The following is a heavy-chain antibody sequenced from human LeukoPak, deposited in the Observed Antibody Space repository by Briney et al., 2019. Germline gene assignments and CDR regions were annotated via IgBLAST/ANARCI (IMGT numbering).Heavy chain of an antibody. CDR3: AATSIAAAGPFDY. CDR1: GYTFTGYY. CDR2: INPNSGGT. J-gene: IGHJ4*02. Sequence: ASVKVSCKASGYTFTGYYMHRVRQAPGQGLEWMGWINPNSGGTNYAQKFQGRVTMTRDTSITTAYMELSRLRSDDTAVYYCAATSIAAAGPFDYWGQGTLVTVSS. V-gene: IGHV1-2*02. D-gene: IGHD6-13*01.